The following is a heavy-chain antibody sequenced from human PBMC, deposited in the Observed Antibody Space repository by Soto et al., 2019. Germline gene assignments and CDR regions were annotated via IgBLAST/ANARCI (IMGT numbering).Heavy chain of an antibody. CDR1: GFPFDDYA. CDR2: ISCNSGTV. J-gene: IGHJ6*03. Sequence: EVQLVESGGGLVQPGRSLRLSCAASGFPFDDYAMYWVRQVPVKGLEWVARISCNSGTVGYADSVKGRFTISRDNAKNSLYLQMNSLRAEDTAIYYCAKDGGGYSVTTVFYYYMDVWGKGTTVTVSS. CDR3: AKDGGGYSVTTVFYYYMDV. V-gene: IGHV3-9*01. D-gene: IGHD4-17*01.